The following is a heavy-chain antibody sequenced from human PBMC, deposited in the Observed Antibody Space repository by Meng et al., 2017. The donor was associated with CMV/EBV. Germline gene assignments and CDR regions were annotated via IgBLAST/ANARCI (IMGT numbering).Heavy chain of an antibody. CDR3: ARTGEYPTFDY. D-gene: IGHD2/OR15-2a*01. V-gene: IGHV4-30-4*08. CDR1: GVSISSGDDH. J-gene: IGHJ4*02. CDR2: IYYSGST. Sequence: VQRTESVRGLVNPSQHLSLPCMVSGVSISSGDDHRSWIRQPPGKGLEWIGYIYYSGSTYYNPSLKRRVTISVDTSKNQFSLKLSSVTAADTAVYYCARTGEYPTFDYWGQGTLVTVSS.